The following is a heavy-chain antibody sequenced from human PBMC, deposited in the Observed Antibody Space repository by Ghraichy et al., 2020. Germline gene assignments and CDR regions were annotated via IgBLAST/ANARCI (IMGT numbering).Heavy chain of an antibody. D-gene: IGHD3-22*01. V-gene: IGHV3-66*01. CDR2: IYSGVST. CDR3: ARDQLEVPYYYDSSGPIGPYYYGMDV. Sequence: ESLNISCAASGFTVSSNYMSWVRQAPGKGLEWVSVIYSGVSTYYADSVKGRFTISRDNSKNTLYLQMNSLRAEDTAVYYCARDQLEVPYYYDSSGPIGPYYYGMDVWGQGTTVTVSS. CDR1: GFTVSSNY. J-gene: IGHJ6*02.